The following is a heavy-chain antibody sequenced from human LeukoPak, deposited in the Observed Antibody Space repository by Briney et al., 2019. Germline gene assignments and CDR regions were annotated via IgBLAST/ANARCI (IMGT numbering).Heavy chain of an antibody. Sequence: ASVKVSCKTSGYTFADYFIHWVRQAPGQGLEWMGWINPNSGGTNYAQKFQGRVTMTRDTSISTAYMELSRLRSDDTAVYYCARDFWSGYYFLDYWGQGTLVTVSS. J-gene: IGHJ4*02. CDR2: INPNSGGT. CDR3: ARDFWSGYYFLDY. V-gene: IGHV1-2*02. D-gene: IGHD3-3*01. CDR1: GYTFADYF.